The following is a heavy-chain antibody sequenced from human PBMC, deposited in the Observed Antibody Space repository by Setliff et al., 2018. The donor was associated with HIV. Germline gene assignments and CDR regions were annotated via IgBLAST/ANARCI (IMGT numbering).Heavy chain of an antibody. Sequence: ASVKVSCKASGSTSTGYYLHWVRQAPGQGLEWMAIVNPSGGDTCYAEKFQVRVTVTRDTSINTAYMELSRLRSDDTAIYYLARFTHDVRGGQDGAFDFWGQGTMVTVSS. CDR3: ARFTHDVRGGQDGAFDF. D-gene: IGHD2-15*01. CDR1: GSTSTGYY. V-gene: IGHV1-46*03. CDR2: VNPSGGDT. J-gene: IGHJ3*01.